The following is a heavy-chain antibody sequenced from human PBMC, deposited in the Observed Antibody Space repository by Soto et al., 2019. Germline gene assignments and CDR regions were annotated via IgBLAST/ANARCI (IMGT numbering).Heavy chain of an antibody. CDR3: ARMRNILTGYPGHIDY. CDR2: ISAYNGNT. V-gene: IGHV1-18*01. CDR1: GYTFTSYG. J-gene: IGHJ4*02. Sequence: GASVKVSCKASGYTFTSYGISWVRQAPGQGLEWMGWISAYNGNTNYAQKFQGRVTITADESTSTAYMELSSLRSEDTAVYYCARMRNILTGYPGHIDYWGQGTLVTVSS. D-gene: IGHD3-9*01.